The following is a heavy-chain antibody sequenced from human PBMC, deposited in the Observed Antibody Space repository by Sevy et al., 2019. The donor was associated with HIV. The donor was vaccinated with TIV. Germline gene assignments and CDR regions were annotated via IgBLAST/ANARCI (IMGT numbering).Heavy chain of an antibody. J-gene: IGHJ6*02. CDR3: ARGIAAPRGMDV. V-gene: IGHV4-59*01. CDR1: GDSISGYY. CDR2: FYYSAST. Sequence: SETLSLTCTVSGDSISGYYWSWLRQPPGKGLEWIGYFYYSASTNYNPSLKSRVTISVDTTKNQVSLKVRSLTAADTAVYYCARGIAAPRGMDVWGQGTTVTVSS. D-gene: IGHD6-13*01.